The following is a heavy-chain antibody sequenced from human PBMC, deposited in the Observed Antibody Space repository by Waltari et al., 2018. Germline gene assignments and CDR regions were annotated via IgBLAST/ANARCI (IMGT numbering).Heavy chain of an antibody. Sequence: QLQESGPGLVKPSGTLSLTCAVSGGSISSHYWWTWVRQTPGKGLEWIGEIYHSGSINNNPSLKSRVTISIDKSNNQFSLQLESVTAADTATYYCVRGSAAAPYYGMAVWGHGTTVIVSS. V-gene: IGHV4-4*02. CDR2: IYHSGSI. D-gene: IGHD6-25*01. CDR3: VRGSAAAPYYGMAV. J-gene: IGHJ6*02. CDR1: GGSISSHYW.